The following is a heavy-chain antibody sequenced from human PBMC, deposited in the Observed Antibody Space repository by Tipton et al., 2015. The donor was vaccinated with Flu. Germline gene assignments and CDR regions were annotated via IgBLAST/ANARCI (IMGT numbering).Heavy chain of an antibody. CDR3: VRHGGATTARLYYFDY. V-gene: IGHV4-34*01. Sequence: TLSLTCAVYGGSFSGYYWSWIRQPPGKGLEWIGEINHSGSTNYNPSLKSRVTISVDTSKNQFSLKLSSVTAADTAVYYCVRHGGATTARLYYFDYWGQGTVVTVTS. J-gene: IGHJ4*02. CDR2: INHSGST. D-gene: IGHD5-24*01. CDR1: GGSFSGYY.